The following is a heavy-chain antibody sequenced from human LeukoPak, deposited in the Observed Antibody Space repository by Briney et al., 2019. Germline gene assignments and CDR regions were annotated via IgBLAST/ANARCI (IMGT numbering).Heavy chain of an antibody. Sequence: NPSQTLSLTCTVSGGSISSGGYCWSWIRQHPGKGLEWIVYIYYSGSTYYNPSRKSRVTISVDTSKNEFSLKLSSVTAADTAVYYCAREGADDYGSNLEGLRWGQGTLVTVSS. V-gene: IGHV4-31*03. D-gene: IGHD4-23*01. J-gene: IGHJ4*02. CDR3: AREGADDYGSNLEGLR. CDR1: GGSISSGGYC. CDR2: IYYSGST.